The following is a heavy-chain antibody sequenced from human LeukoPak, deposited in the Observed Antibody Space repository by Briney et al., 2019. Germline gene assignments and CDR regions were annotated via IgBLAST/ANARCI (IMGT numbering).Heavy chain of an antibody. CDR1: GVSISTDY. CDR3: ARDAGATAY. V-gene: IGHV4-59*13. CDR2: IHYSGST. Sequence: SETLSLTCTVSGVSISTDYWTWVRQSSGKGLEWIGYIHYSGSTSYNPSLKSRVTISVDTSKNQFSLKLTSVTSADTAVYYCARDAGATAYWGQGALVTVSS. D-gene: IGHD4/OR15-4a*01. J-gene: IGHJ4*02.